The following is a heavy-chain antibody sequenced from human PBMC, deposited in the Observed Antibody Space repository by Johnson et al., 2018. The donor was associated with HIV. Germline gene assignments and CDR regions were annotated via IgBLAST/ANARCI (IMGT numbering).Heavy chain of an antibody. CDR2: IRSKAYGGTT. CDR1: GFTFGDYG. CDR3: TRELVDIGTFDI. J-gene: IGHJ3*02. Sequence: VQLVESGGGSVQPGRSLRLSCTASGFTFGDYGMTWVRQAPGQGLEWVGFIRSKAYGGTTEYAASVRGRFTISRDDSKSIAYLQMNSLKTEDTALYYCTRELVDIGTFDIWGQGTMVTVSS. V-gene: IGHV3-49*04. D-gene: IGHD5-12*01.